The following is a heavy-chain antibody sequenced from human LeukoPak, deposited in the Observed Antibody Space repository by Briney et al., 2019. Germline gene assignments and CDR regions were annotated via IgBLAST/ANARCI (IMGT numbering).Heavy chain of an antibody. V-gene: IGHV3-33*01. CDR2: IWYDSSNR. Sequence: GGSLRLSCAASGFTFNNYAMHWVRQAPGKGLEWVAVIWYDSSNRYYADSVKGRFTISRDNSKNMLYLLMNSLRAEDTAVYYCARDAHYDFWSGYYSTWPLGYWGQGTLVTVSS. J-gene: IGHJ4*02. D-gene: IGHD3-3*01. CDR1: GFTFNNYA. CDR3: ARDAHYDFWSGYYSTWPLGY.